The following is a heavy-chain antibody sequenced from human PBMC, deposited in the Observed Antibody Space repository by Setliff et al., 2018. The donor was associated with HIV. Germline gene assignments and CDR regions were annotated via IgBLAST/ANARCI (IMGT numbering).Heavy chain of an antibody. Sequence: SETLSLTCTISGGSFGVYRWSWIRQSAGRGLEWIGRIDSSGTTDYKPSLKGRVAISVDTSRNQFSLMVTSVTAADTAVYFCARDRHSSGLGSYGPWGPGILVTVSS. J-gene: IGHJ5*02. D-gene: IGHD3-10*01. CDR1: GGSFGVYR. V-gene: IGHV4-4*07. CDR3: ARDRHSSGLGSYGP. CDR2: IDSSGTT.